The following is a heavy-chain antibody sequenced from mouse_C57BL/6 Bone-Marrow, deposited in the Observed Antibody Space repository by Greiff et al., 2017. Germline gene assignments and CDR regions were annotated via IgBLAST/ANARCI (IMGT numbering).Heavy chain of an antibody. CDR2: IHPNSGST. V-gene: IGHV1-64*01. Sequence: QVQLQQPGAELVKPGASVKLSCKASGYTFTSYWMHWVKQRPGQGLEWIGMIHPNSGSTNYNEKFKSKATLTVDKSSSTAYIQLSSLTSEDSAVYYCARGGAIYYDYGYAMDYWGQGTAVNVSS. CDR3: ARGGAIYYDYGYAMDY. D-gene: IGHD2-4*01. CDR1: GYTFTSYW. J-gene: IGHJ4*01.